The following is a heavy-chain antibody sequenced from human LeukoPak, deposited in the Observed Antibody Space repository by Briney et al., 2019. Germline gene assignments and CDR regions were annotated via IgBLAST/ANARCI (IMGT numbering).Heavy chain of an antibody. CDR3: ARVDYYDSSGYYTHDAFDI. D-gene: IGHD3-22*01. J-gene: IGHJ3*02. CDR1: GGSISTYY. V-gene: IGHV4-4*07. Sequence: PSETLSLTCTVSGGSISTYYWSWIRQPAGKGLEWIGRIYTSGSTNYNPSLKSRVTMSVDTSKNQFSLKLSSVTAADTAVYYCARVDYYDSSGYYTHDAFDIWGQGTMVTVSS. CDR2: IYTSGST.